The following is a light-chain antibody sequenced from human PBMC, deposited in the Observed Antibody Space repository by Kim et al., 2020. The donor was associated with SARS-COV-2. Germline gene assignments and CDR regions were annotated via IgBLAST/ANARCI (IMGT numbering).Light chain of an antibody. CDR1: QSVLHSSNDKNY. V-gene: IGKV4-1*01. Sequence: DIVMTQSPDSLAVCLGERATINCKSSQSVLHSSNDKNYLAWYQQKLGQPPMLLIYWASTRESGVPDRFSGSGSGTDFTLTISSLQAEDVAVYYCQPYYSTPLTFGQGTKVDIK. J-gene: IGKJ1*01. CDR3: QPYYSTPLT. CDR2: WAS.